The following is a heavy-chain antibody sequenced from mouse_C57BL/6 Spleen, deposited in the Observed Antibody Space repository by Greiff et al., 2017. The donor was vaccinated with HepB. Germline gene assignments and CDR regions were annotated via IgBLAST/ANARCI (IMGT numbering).Heavy chain of an antibody. V-gene: IGHV1-50*01. CDR2: IDPSDSYT. D-gene: IGHD1-1*01. CDR3: ARVVAHYAMDY. CDR1: GYTFTSYW. Sequence: VQLQQSGAELVKPGASVKLSCKASGYTFTSYWMQWVKQRPGQGLEWIGEIDPSDSYTNYNQKFKGKATLTVDTSSSTAYMQLSSLTSEDSAVYYCARVVAHYAMDYWGQGTSVTVSS. J-gene: IGHJ4*01.